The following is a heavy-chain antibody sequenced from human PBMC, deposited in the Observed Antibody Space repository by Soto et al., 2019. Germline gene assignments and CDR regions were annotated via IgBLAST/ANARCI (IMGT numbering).Heavy chain of an antibody. CDR3: ARDRAPYYDFWSGPENYFMAV. CDR1: GGTFSSYT. D-gene: IGHD3-3*01. Sequence: ASVKVSCKASGGTFSSYTISWVRQAPGQGLEWMGRIIPILGIANYAQKFQGRVTITADKSTSTAYMELSSLRSEDTAVYYCARDRAPYYDFWSGPENYFMAVWGKGTTVTVSS. V-gene: IGHV1-69*04. J-gene: IGHJ6*03. CDR2: IIPILGIA.